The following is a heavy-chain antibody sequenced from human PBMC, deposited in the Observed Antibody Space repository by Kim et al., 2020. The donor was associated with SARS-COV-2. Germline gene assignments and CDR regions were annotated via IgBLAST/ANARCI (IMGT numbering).Heavy chain of an antibody. V-gene: IGHV3-73*01. CDR1: GFTFSGSA. CDR2: IRSKANSYAT. J-gene: IGHJ4*02. Sequence: GGSLRLSCAASGFTFSGSAMHWVRQASGKGLEWVGRIRSKANSYATAYAASVKGRFTISRDDSKNTAYLQMNSLKTEDTAVYYCTSRHYSSSSPSVDYWGQGTLVTVSS. D-gene: IGHD6-6*01. CDR3: TSRHYSSSSPSVDY.